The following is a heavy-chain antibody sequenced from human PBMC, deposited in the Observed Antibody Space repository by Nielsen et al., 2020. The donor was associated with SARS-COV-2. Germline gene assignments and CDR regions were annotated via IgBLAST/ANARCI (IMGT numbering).Heavy chain of an antibody. Sequence: GESLKISCAASGFTFSSYSMNWVRQAPGKGLEWVSPISSSSSYIYYADSVKGRFTISRDNAKNSLYLQMNSLRAEDTAVYYCARVIAAAGPVAYWGQGTLVTVSS. J-gene: IGHJ4*02. CDR3: ARVIAAAGPVAY. CDR1: GFTFSSYS. V-gene: IGHV3-21*01. CDR2: ISSSSSYI. D-gene: IGHD6-13*01.